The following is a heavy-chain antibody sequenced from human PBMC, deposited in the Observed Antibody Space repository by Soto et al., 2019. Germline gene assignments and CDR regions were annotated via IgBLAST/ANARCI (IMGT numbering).Heavy chain of an antibody. CDR2: IVVGSGNT. CDR1: GFTFTSSA. CDR3: ARDKRHWETYYDILTGLGGYFDL. V-gene: IGHV1-58*01. Sequence: SVKVSCKASGFTFTSSAVQWVRQARGQRLEWIGWIVVGSGNTNYAQKFQERVTITRDMSTSTAYMELNSLRSADTAVYYCARDKRHWETYYDILTGLGGYFDLWGRGTLVTVSS. D-gene: IGHD3-9*01. J-gene: IGHJ2*01.